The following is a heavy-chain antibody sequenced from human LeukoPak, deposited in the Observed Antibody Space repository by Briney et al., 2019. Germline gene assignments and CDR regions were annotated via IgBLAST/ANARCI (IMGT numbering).Heavy chain of an antibody. CDR1: GYTFTSYY. CDR3: ARGHSSGRDYYFDT. J-gene: IGHJ4*02. CDR2: INPSGGST. V-gene: IGHV1-46*01. D-gene: IGHD6-19*01. Sequence: ASVKVSCKASGYTFTSYYIHWVRQAPGQGLEWMGLINPSGGSTTYAQNFQGRVSMTTDTSTSTAYMELRSLKSDDTAVYYCARGHSSGRDYYFDTWGQGTLVTVSS.